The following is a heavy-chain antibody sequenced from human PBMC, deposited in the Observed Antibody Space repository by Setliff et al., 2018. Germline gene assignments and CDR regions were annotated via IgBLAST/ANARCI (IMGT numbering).Heavy chain of an antibody. CDR1: GFTFSSYW. CDR3: ARDPFGNPVFDP. J-gene: IGHJ5*02. D-gene: IGHD3-10*01. Sequence: PGGSLRLSCAASGFTFSSYWMNWVRQAPGKGLEWVANIKQDGSVKNYVDSAKGRFSISRDNTKNSLYLQMNSLRAEDTAVYYCARDPFGNPVFDPWGQGTLVTVSS. V-gene: IGHV3-7*01. CDR2: IKQDGSVK.